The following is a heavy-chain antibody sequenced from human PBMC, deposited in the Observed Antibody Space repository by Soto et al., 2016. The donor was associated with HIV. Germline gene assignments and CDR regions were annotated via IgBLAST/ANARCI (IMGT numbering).Heavy chain of an antibody. V-gene: IGHV3-43*02. CDR2: ISGDGGSA. CDR3: AIIRSSGFDY. J-gene: IGHJ4*02. D-gene: IGHD6-19*01. CDR1: GFTFDDYA. Sequence: EVQLVESGGGVVQPGGSLRLSCAASGFTFDDYAMHWVRQAPGKGLEWVSLISGDGGSAYYADSVKGRFTISRDNSKNSLYLQMNSLRTEDTAFYYCAIIRSSGFDYVGQGTLVTVSS.